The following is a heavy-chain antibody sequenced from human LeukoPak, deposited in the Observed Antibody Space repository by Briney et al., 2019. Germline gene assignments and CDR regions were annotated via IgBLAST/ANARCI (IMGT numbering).Heavy chain of an antibody. CDR2: IYPGDSDT. Sequence: GESLKISCKGSGYNFTSYWIGWVRQMPGQGLEWMGIIYPGDSDTRYSPSFQGQVTISADKSISTAYLQWSSLKASDTAMYYCARPYGSGSFSWYYFDYWGQGTLVTVSS. CDR1: GYNFTSYW. D-gene: IGHD3-10*01. CDR3: ARPYGSGSFSWYYFDY. V-gene: IGHV5-51*01. J-gene: IGHJ4*02.